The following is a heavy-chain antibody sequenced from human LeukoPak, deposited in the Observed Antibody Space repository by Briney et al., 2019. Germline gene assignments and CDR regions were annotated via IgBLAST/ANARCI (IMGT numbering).Heavy chain of an antibody. CDR3: ARGMGNWNDYYYMDV. V-gene: IGHV4-39*01. Sequence: PSETLSLTCTVSGGSISSSSYYWGWIRQPPGKGLEWIGSIYYSGSTYYNPSLKSRVTISVDTSKNQFSLKLSSVTAADTAVYYCARGMGNWNDYYYMDVWGKGTTVTISS. CDR1: GGSISSSSYY. J-gene: IGHJ6*03. D-gene: IGHD1-1*01. CDR2: IYYSGST.